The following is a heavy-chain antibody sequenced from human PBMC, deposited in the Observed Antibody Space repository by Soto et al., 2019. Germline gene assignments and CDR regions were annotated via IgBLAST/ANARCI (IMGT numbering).Heavy chain of an antibody. Sequence: SETLSLTCAVSGGSISSGGYSWSWIRQPPGKGLEWIGYIYHSGSTYYNPSLKSRVTISVDRSKNQFSLKLSSVTAADTAVYYCASPAQSSGWYYFDYWGQGTLVTVS. CDR1: GGSISSGGYS. V-gene: IGHV4-30-2*01. CDR3: ASPAQSSGWYYFDY. CDR2: IYHSGST. D-gene: IGHD6-19*01. J-gene: IGHJ4*02.